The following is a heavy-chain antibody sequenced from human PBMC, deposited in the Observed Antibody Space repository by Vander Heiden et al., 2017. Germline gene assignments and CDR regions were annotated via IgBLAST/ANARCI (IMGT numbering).Heavy chain of an antibody. V-gene: IGHV4-31*03. CDR1: GRSIRIGGYY. CDR3: ARGSGYCSGGSCYKVDY. D-gene: IGHD2-15*01. J-gene: IGHJ4*02. CDR2: IYYSGST. Sequence: QVQLQESGPGLVKPSQTLSLTCTVSGRSIRIGGYYWSWIRQHPGKGLEWIGYIYYSGSTYYNPSLKSRVTISVDTSKNQFSLKLSSVTAADTAVYYCARGSGYCSGGSCYKVDYWGQGTLVTVSS.